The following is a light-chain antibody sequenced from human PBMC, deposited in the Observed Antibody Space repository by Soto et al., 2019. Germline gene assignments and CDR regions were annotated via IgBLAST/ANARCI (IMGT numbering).Light chain of an antibody. V-gene: IGKV3-20*01. CDR2: GAS. Sequence: EIVLTQSPDTLSLSPGERATLSCRASQGVGGNLAWYQQRPGQSPRLVIYGASSRAAGLPDRFSGSGSGTDFTLSISRLEPEDFAVYYCQQYNNWPPGTFGQGTKVEIK. CDR1: QGVGGN. CDR3: QQYNNWPPGT. J-gene: IGKJ1*01.